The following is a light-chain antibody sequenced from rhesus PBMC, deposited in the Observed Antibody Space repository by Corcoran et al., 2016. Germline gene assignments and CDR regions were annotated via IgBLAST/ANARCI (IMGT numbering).Light chain of an antibody. J-gene: IGKJ4*01. Sequence: DIQMTQSPSSLSASVGDRVTVTCRGSQGINKELSWYQQKSGKALTLLIYAASSLQTGVSSRFSGTGSGTDFTLTIIRLQPEDFATYYCQQDYNTPLTFGGGTKVGLK. CDR2: AAS. CDR1: QGINKE. CDR3: QQDYNTPLT. V-gene: IGKV1-94*01.